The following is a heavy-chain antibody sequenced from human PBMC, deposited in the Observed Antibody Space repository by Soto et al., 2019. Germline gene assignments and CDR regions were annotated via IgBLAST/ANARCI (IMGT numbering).Heavy chain of an antibody. CDR2: IYPGDSDT. CDR3: ARLVGIAARPYWFDP. CDR1: GYSFTSYW. V-gene: IGHV5-51*01. J-gene: IGHJ5*02. D-gene: IGHD6-6*01. Sequence: GESLKISCKGSGYSFTSYWIGWVRQMPGKGLEWMGIIYPGDSDTRYSPSFQGQVTISADKSISTAYLQWSSLKASDTAIYYCARLVGIAARPYWFDPWGQGTLVTVSS.